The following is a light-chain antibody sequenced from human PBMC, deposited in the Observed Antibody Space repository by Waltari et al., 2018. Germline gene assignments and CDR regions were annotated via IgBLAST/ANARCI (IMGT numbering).Light chain of an antibody. CDR2: SDN. CDR1: HSNIGANT. CDR3: STWDDSLSGVL. Sequence: QPVLTQPPSASGTPGQRVPIPCSGRHSNIGANTAKWYQQLPGTAPNLPIYSDNRRLSGVPDRFSASKCGTSASLAISGLQSEDEADYYCSTWDDSLSGVLFGEGTKLTVV. V-gene: IGLV1-44*01. J-gene: IGLJ2*01.